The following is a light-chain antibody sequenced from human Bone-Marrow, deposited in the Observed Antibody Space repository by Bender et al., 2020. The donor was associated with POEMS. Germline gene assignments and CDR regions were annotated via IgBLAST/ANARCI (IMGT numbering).Light chain of an antibody. CDR1: SSNIGTDYD. V-gene: IGLV1-40*01. CDR3: AAWDDGLSGPV. J-gene: IGLJ3*02. CDR2: DNN. Sequence: QSVLTQPPSVSGAPGQRVTIFCTGSSSNIGTDYDVHWYQQLPGTAPKLLIYDNNNRPSGVSDRFSGSKSGASASLAITGLRSEDEADYYCAAWDDGLSGPVFGGGTMLTVL.